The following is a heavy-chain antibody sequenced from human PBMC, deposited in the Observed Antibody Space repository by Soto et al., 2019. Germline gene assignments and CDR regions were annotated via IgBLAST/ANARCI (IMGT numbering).Heavy chain of an antibody. CDR3: ARAPVGKLLWFGELTSNWFDP. Sequence: QVQLQESGPGLVKPSQTLSLTCTVSGGSISSGDYYWSWIRQPPGKGLEWIGNIYYSGSTYYNPSLKSRVTISVDTSKNQFSLKLSSVTAADTAVYYCARAPVGKLLWFGELTSNWFDPWGQGTLVTVSS. D-gene: IGHD3-10*01. J-gene: IGHJ5*02. V-gene: IGHV4-30-4*01. CDR1: GGSISSGDYY. CDR2: IYYSGST.